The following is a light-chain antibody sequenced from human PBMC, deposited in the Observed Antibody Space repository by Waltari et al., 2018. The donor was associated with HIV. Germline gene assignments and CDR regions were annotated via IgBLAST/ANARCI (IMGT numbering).Light chain of an antibody. J-gene: IGKJ3*01. CDR2: GAS. CDR3: QQYGSSPCT. V-gene: IGKV3-20*01. Sequence: EIVLTQSPGTLSLSPGERATLSCRASQSVSKNYLAWYQQKSGQHPRLLIYGASSRATGIADRFSGSGSGTDFTLTISRLEPEDFAVYYCQQYGSSPCTFGPGTKVDVK. CDR1: QSVSKNY.